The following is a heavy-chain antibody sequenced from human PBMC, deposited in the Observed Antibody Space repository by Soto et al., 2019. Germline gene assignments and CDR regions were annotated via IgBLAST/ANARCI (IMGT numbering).Heavy chain of an antibody. CDR1: GHSFTSYW. D-gene: IGHD4-4*01. Sequence: RGESLKISCKGSGHSFTSYWIGWVRQMPGKGLEWMGIIYPGDSDTRYSPSFQGQVTISADKSISTAYLQWSSLKASDTAMYYCARLRVTTDYYYYYGMDVWGQGTTVTVSS. CDR3: ARLRVTTDYYYYYGMDV. CDR2: IYPGDSDT. J-gene: IGHJ6*02. V-gene: IGHV5-51*01.